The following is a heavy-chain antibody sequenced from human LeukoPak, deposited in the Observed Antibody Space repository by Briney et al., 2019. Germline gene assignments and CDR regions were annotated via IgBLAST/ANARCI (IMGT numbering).Heavy chain of an antibody. CDR3: AREYPKGGSYRFDP. CDR1: GESFGGYY. Sequence: SETLSLTCAVYGESFGGYYWSWIRQPPGKGLEWIGEINHSGSTNYNPSLKSRVTISVDTSKNYFSLKLSSVTAADTAVYYCAREYPKGGSYRFDPWGQGTLVTVSS. CDR2: INHSGST. J-gene: IGHJ5*02. D-gene: IGHD1-26*01. V-gene: IGHV4-34*01.